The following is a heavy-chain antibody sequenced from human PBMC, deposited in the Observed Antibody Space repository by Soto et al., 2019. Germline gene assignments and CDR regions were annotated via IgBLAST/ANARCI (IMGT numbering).Heavy chain of an antibody. CDR1: GYSFTSLD. V-gene: IGHV1-8*01. J-gene: IGHJ4*02. D-gene: IGHD1-26*01. CDR2: VQPSSGRT. Sequence: ASVKVSCKASGYSFTSLDINWVRQTTGQGLEWMGWVQPSSGRTGYAQKFQGRVTMTRDTSINTAYMELSSLTSDDTAFYYCARVVTAGVDYWRQGTLVTVSS. CDR3: ARVVTAGVDY.